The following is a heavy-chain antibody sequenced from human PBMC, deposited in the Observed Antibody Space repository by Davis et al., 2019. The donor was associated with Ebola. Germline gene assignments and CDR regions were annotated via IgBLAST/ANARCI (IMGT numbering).Heavy chain of an antibody. J-gene: IGHJ4*02. D-gene: IGHD2-2*01. Sequence: GGSLRLSCAVSGFTFTSYAMNWVRQSPGKGLEWVSGISGSGGGTYYADSVKGRFTISRDNSKNTLYLQVNSLRAEDTAVYYCASRRYCPSPICSIAGVFDSWGQGTLVTVSS. V-gene: IGHV3-23*01. CDR3: ASRRYCPSPICSIAGVFDS. CDR2: ISGSGGGT. CDR1: GFTFTSYA.